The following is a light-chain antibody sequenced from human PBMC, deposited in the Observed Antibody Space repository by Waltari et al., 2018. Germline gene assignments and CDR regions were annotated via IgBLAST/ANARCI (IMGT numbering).Light chain of an antibody. V-gene: IGLV8-61*01. J-gene: IGLJ3*02. CDR2: MAN. CDR1: SVPLSPSDY. CDR3: ALYMGSGIWV. Sequence: QTVETREPSIYVSAGGTVTLTCAFRSVPLSPSDYPTWYQQAPGQALRTLVYMANARASGVPVRFSGSILGNTAALTITGAQADDEADYYVALYMGSGIWVFGGGTRLTVL.